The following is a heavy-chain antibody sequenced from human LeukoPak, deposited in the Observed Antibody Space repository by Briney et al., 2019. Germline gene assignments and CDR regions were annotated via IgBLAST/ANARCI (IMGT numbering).Heavy chain of an antibody. CDR2: ISSSGSTI. CDR1: GFTFSSYE. Sequence: PGGSLRLSCAATGFTFSSYEMNWVRQSPGKGRWWVSYISSSGSTIYYADSVKGRFTISRDNAKNSLYLQMNSLRAEDTAVYYCARDPVLDYWGQGTLVTVSS. J-gene: IGHJ4*02. V-gene: IGHV3-48*03. D-gene: IGHD4-17*01. CDR3: ARDPVLDY.